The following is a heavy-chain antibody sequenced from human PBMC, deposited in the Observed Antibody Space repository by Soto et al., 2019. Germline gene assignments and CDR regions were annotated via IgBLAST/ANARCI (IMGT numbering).Heavy chain of an antibody. Sequence: EVQLVESGGGLVQPGGSLRLSCAASGFTFGNYWMHWVRQAPGKGLGWVEGINSDGSSTSYADSAKGRFTISRDKAKNTLYWQMSSLRDEDTAMYNCKNVISPVGGDFDSWGQGTLVTVSS. CDR1: GFTFGNYW. CDR3: KNVISPVGGDFDS. J-gene: IGHJ4*02. V-gene: IGHV3-74*01. CDR2: INSDGSST. D-gene: IGHD3-16*01.